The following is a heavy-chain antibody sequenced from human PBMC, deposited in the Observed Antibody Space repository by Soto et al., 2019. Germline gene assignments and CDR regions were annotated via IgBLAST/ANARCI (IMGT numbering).Heavy chain of an antibody. CDR1: GYTFTSYY. V-gene: IGHV1-2*02. Sequence: GASVKVSCKASGYTFTSYYMHWVRQAPGQGLEWMGIINPSSGSTSYAQKFQGRVTMTRDTSISTAYMELSRLRSDDTAVYYCARDLSSSSGYYYYGMDVWGQGTTVPVSS. J-gene: IGHJ6*02. CDR2: INPSSGST. D-gene: IGHD6-6*01. CDR3: ARDLSSSSGYYYYGMDV.